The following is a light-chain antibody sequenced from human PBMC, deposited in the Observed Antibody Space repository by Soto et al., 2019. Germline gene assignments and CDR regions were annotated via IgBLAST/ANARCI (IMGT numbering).Light chain of an antibody. J-gene: IGKJ4*02. Sequence: DIQMTQSPSSLSASVVDRVTITCRASQSISSYVNWYQQKPGKAPKLLIYAASSLKSVGPSRFSGSGSGTEFTLTISCLQPEDFATYYCQQTYSTPRTFGIGTK. CDR3: QQTYSTPRT. CDR1: QSISSY. V-gene: IGKV1-39*01. CDR2: AAS.